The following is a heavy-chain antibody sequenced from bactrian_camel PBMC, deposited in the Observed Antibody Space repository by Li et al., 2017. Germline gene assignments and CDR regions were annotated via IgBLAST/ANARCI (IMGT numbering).Heavy chain of an antibody. D-gene: IGHD1*01. Sequence: HVQLVESGGGSVQAGGSLRLSCAASGSIQRTNCMGWFRQAPGKEREGVAIIGSSGSTGYADSVKGRFTISKDNAKNTLYLQMNSLKPEDTAMYYCAATGNFGVRPGRCPLVFPSPVYAHKSQGTQVTVS. V-gene: IGHV3S53*01. CDR1: GSIQRTNC. J-gene: IGHJ4*01. CDR2: IGSSGST.